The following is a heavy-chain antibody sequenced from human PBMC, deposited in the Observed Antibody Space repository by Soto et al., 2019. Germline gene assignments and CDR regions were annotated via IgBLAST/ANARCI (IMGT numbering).Heavy chain of an antibody. V-gene: IGHV4-30-2*01. CDR2: INHLETT. CDR3: ARGGGSDSFDY. D-gene: IGHD1-26*01. CDR1: GASITFGGYS. Sequence: KPSETLSLTCTVSGASITFGGYSWIWIRQTPGKGLEWIGYINHLETTFYNPSFESRLTLSIDRAKNQFSLKLHSMSAADRAVYFCARGGGSDSFDYWGQGILVTVSS. J-gene: IGHJ4*02.